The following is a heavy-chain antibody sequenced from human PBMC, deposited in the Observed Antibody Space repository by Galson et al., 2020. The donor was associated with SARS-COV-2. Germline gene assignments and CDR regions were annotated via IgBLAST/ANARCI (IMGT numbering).Heavy chain of an antibody. J-gene: IGHJ4*02. CDR3: ARRPGNYDVFPI. D-gene: IGHD3-9*01. V-gene: IGHV4-39*01. Sequence: ETSETLSLTCTVSGGSIRSSSYYWGWIRQPPGKGLEWIGNIYYTGSTSYNPSLETRVTISVDTSKNQFSLRLTSVTAADTAVYYCARRPGNYDVFPIWGQGTLVTVSS. CDR2: IYYTGST. CDR1: GGSIRSSSYY.